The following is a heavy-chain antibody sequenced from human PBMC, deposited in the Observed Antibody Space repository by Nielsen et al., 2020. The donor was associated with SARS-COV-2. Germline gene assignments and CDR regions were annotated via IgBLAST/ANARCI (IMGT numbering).Heavy chain of an antibody. Sequence: GESLKISCAASGFTFSSYGMHWVRQAPGKGLEWVAVISYDGSNKYYADSVKGRFTISRDNSKNTLYLQMNSLRAEDTAVYYSAKRPFDYWGQGTLVTVSS. CDR1: GFTFSSYG. V-gene: IGHV3-30*18. CDR2: ISYDGSNK. CDR3: AKRPFDY. J-gene: IGHJ4*02.